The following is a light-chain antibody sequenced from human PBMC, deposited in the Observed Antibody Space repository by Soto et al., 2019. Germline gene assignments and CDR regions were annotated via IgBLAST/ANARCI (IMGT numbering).Light chain of an antibody. Sequence: EIVFTQSPATLSLSPGERATLSCRASQRISGYLAWYQQKLGQAPRVLIYDASNRETGIRVMFSGSGSGTEYTLTITNLEPEDFAIYYCQQRSSWPWTFGQGTKVDIK. J-gene: IGKJ1*01. CDR1: QRISGY. CDR2: DAS. CDR3: QQRSSWPWT. V-gene: IGKV3-11*01.